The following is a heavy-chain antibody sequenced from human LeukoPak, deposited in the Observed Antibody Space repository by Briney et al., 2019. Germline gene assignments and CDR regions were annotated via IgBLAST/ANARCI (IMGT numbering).Heavy chain of an antibody. V-gene: IGHV1-46*01. CDR3: ARGPPNWGFDY. Sequence: ASVKVSCKASGYTFTSYYMHWVRQAPGQGLEWMGIVNPSGGSTTYAQEFQGRVTMTRDTSTSTVYMDLSSLRSEDTAVYYCARGPPNWGFDYWGQGTLVTVSS. D-gene: IGHD7-27*01. J-gene: IGHJ4*02. CDR2: VNPSGGST. CDR1: GYTFTSYY.